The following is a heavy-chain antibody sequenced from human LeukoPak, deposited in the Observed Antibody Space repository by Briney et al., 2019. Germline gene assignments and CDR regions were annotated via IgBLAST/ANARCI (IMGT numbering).Heavy chain of an antibody. CDR2: IYYSGST. D-gene: IGHD1-14*01. J-gene: IGHJ4*02. Sequence: SETLSPTCTVSGGSISSYYWSWIRQPPGKGLEWIGYIYYSGSTNYNPSLKSRVTISVDTSKNQFSLKLSSVTAADTAVYYCAKGTTSSGFGYWGQGTLVTVSS. V-gene: IGHV4-59*01. CDR1: GGSISSYY. CDR3: AKGTTSSGFGY.